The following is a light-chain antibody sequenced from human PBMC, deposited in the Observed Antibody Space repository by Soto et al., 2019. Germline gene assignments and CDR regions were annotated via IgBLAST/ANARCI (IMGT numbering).Light chain of an antibody. CDR1: SSDVGGYNY. V-gene: IGLV2-14*01. CDR3: SSYTSSSFYYV. Sequence: QSALTQPASVSGSPGQSITISCTGTSSDVGGYNYVSWYQQHPGKAPKLMIYDVSNRPSGVSNRFSGSKSGNTASLTISGLQAEDEADYYCSSYTSSSFYYVFGTGTQLTVL. J-gene: IGLJ1*01. CDR2: DVS.